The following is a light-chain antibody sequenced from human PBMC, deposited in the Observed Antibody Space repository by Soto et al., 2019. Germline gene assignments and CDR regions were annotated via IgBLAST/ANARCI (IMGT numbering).Light chain of an antibody. CDR3: GTWDTSLNARVFGV. Sequence: QSVLTQPPSVSAAPGQTVTISCSGGSSNIGRNYVSWYQQLPGTAPKPLIYENNKRPSGIPDRFSGSKSGTSATLDITGLQTGDEADYYCGTWDTSLNARVFGVFGGGTKLTVL. CDR1: SSNIGRNY. CDR2: ENN. J-gene: IGLJ3*02. V-gene: IGLV1-51*02.